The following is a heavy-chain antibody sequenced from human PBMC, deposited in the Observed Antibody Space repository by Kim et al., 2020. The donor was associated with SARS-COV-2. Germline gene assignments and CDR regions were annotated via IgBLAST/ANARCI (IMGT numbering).Heavy chain of an antibody. J-gene: IGHJ5*02. Sequence: ASVKVSCKASGYTFTSYGISWVRQAPGQGLEWMGWISAYNGNTNYAQKLQGRVTMTTDTSTSTAYMELRSLRSDDTAVYYCARFQLSDDYYWFDPWGQGTLVTVSS. CDR3: ARFQLSDDYYWFDP. D-gene: IGHD4-17*01. CDR1: GYTFTSYG. CDR2: ISAYNGNT. V-gene: IGHV1-18*04.